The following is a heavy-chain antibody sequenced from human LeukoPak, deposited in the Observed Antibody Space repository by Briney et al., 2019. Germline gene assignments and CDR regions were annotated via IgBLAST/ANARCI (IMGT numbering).Heavy chain of an antibody. CDR1: GGTFSTYA. CDR2: IIPAFGTV. Sequence: SVKVSCKASGGTFSTYAVSWVRQAPGQGLEWMGRIIPAFGTVNYAQKFQGRVTITTDESTSTVYLELSSLRSEDTAVYYCARGLEAAAVDYWGQGTLVTVSS. V-gene: IGHV1-69*05. J-gene: IGHJ4*02. D-gene: IGHD6-13*01. CDR3: ARGLEAAAVDY.